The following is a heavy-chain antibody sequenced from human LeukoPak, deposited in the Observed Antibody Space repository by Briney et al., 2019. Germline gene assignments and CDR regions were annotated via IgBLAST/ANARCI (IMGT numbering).Heavy chain of an antibody. CDR2: INPSGGAT. Sequence: ASVKVSCKASGYTFTAYYLHWVRQAPGQGLEWMGIINPSGGATNYAQKFQGRVTLTRDTSTGTVYMELSSLISEDTAVYYCARRRDEGFDIWGQGTLVTVSS. CDR3: ARRRDEGFDI. V-gene: IGHV1-46*01. CDR1: GYTFTAYY. J-gene: IGHJ3*02.